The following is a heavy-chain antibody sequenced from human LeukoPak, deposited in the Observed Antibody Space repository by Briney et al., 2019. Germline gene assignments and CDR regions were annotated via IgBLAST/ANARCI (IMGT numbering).Heavy chain of an antibody. V-gene: IGHV4-59*01. CDR3: ARAAWGSTSCYDY. D-gene: IGHD2-2*01. CDR1: GGSISSNF. J-gene: IGHJ4*02. CDR2: IYYSGST. Sequence: SETLSLTCTVSGGSISSNFWAWIRQPPGKGLEWIGYIYYSGSTNYSPSLKSRVTISVDTSKNQLSLKLSSVTAADTAVYYCARAAWGSTSCYDYWGQGTLVTVSS.